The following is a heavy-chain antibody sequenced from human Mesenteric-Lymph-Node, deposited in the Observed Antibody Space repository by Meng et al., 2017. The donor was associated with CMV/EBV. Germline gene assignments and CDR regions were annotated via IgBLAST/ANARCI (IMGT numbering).Heavy chain of an antibody. Sequence: SETLSLTCTVPGGSISSYYWSWIWQPPGKGLEWIGYIYYSGSTNYNPSLKSRVTISVDTSKNQFSLKLSSVTAADTAVYYCARDSTYCGGDCYSGYYYYGMDVWGQGTTVTVSS. V-gene: IGHV4-59*01. J-gene: IGHJ6*02. CDR3: ARDSTYCGGDCYSGYYYYGMDV. CDR2: IYYSGST. CDR1: GGSISSYY. D-gene: IGHD2-21*01.